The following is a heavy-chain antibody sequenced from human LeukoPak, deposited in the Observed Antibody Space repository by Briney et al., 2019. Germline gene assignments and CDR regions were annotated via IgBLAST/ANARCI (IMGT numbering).Heavy chain of an antibody. CDR3: ARGGYDYIWESYRYNWFDP. CDR2: INHSGST. Sequence: PSETLSLTCAVYGGSFSGYYWSWIRQPPGKGLEWIGEINHSGSTNYNPSLKGRVTISVDTSKNQFSLKLSSVTAADTAVFYCARGGYDYIWESYRYNWFDPWGQGTLVTVSS. V-gene: IGHV4-34*01. CDR1: GGSFSGYY. D-gene: IGHD3-16*02. J-gene: IGHJ5*02.